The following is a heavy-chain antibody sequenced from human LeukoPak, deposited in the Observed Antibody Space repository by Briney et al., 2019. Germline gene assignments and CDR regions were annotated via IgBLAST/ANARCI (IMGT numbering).Heavy chain of an antibody. CDR2: ISSSSSYI. Sequence: GGSLRLSCAASGFTFSSYSMNWVRQAPGKGLEWVSSISSSSSYIYYADSVKGRFTVSRDNSKNTLYLQMNSLRAEDTAVYFCAHPRGSGSSYFDSWGQGNLVTDSS. D-gene: IGHD3-10*01. J-gene: IGHJ4*02. CDR3: AHPRGSGSSYFDS. CDR1: GFTFSSYS. V-gene: IGHV3-21*04.